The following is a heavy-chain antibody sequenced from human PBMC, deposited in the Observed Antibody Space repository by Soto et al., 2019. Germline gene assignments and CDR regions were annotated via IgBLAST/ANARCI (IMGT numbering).Heavy chain of an antibody. CDR2: ISWDSGVI. D-gene: IGHD2-15*01. V-gene: IGHV3-9*01. J-gene: IGHJ4*02. Sequence: EVHLVESGGGLAQPGRSLRLSCVASGFSLDHYAMHWVRQAPGKGLEWVSGISWDSGVIDYADSVRGRFTISRDNAKNSLYLQMTSLRAEDTALYYCVKDNVGVYCSGGSCYFYYWGQGSLVTVSS. CDR1: GFSLDHYA. CDR3: VKDNVGVYCSGGSCYFYY.